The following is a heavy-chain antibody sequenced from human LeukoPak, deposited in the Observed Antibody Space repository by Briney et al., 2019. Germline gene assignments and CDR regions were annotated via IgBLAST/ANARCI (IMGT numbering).Heavy chain of an antibody. V-gene: IGHV1-69*04. J-gene: IGHJ6*02. CDR1: GGTFSSYA. CDR2: IIPILGIA. CDR3: ARDPSNYDILTGYYPEYYYYGMDV. Sequence: SVKVSCKASGGTFSSYAISWVRQAPGQGLEWMRRIIPILGIANYAQKFQGRVTITADKSTSTAYMELSSLRSEDTAVYYCARDPSNYDILTGYYPEYYYYGMDVWGQGTTVTVSS. D-gene: IGHD3-9*01.